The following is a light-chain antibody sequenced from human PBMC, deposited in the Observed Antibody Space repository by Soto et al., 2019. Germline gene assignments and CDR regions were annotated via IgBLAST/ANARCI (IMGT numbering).Light chain of an antibody. CDR1: QHVSSN. J-gene: IGKJ2*01. CDR3: QQYNNWPYT. V-gene: IGKV3-15*01. Sequence: EIVMTQSPATLSVTQGGSATLSCRASQHVSSNFAWYRQKPGQAPTLLIYRASTRATGIPARFSGSGSGTEFTLTISSLQSEDFAVYYCQQYNNWPYTFGQGTKLEIK. CDR2: RAS.